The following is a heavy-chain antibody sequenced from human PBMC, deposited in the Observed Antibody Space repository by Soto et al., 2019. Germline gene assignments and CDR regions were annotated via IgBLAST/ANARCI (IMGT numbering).Heavy chain of an antibody. CDR3: AREEGSWGYYYYGMDV. V-gene: IGHV4-4*07. CDR1: GGSISSYY. CDR2: IYTSGST. Sequence: SETLSLTSTVSGGSISSYYWSWIRQPAGKGLEWIGRIYTSGSTNYNPSLKSRVTMSVDTSKNQFSLKLSSVTAADTAVYYCAREEGSWGYYYYGMDVWGQGTTVTVSS. D-gene: IGHD1-26*01. J-gene: IGHJ6*02.